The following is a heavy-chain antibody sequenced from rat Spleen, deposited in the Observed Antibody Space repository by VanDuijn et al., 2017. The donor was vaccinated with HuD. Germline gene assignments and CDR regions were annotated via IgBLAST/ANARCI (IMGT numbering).Heavy chain of an antibody. V-gene: IGHV5-19*01. CDR2: ISPSGVGT. CDR3: VGQDTSGYSNWFVY. D-gene: IGHD4-3*01. J-gene: IGHJ3*01. CDR1: GFTFGDYG. Sequence: EVQLVESGGGLVQPGRSMKLSCAASGFTFGDYGMHWIRQAPTKGLEWVASISPSGVGTSFRDSVKGRFTTSRDNAKSSLYLQMDSLRSRDTATYYVVGQDTSGYSNWFVYWGQGTLVTVSS.